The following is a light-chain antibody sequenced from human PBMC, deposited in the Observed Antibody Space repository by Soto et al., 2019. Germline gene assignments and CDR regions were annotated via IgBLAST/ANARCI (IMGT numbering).Light chain of an antibody. CDR3: QHYNSYSEA. J-gene: IGKJ1*01. CDR1: PTISSW. V-gene: IGKV1-5*03. Sequence: DIQMTQSPSTLSGSVGDRVTITCRASPTISSWLAWYPQKPGKDPKLLIYKASTLKSGVPSRFSGSGSGTEFTLTISRLQPDDFATYYCQHYNSYSEAFGQGTKVDIK. CDR2: KAS.